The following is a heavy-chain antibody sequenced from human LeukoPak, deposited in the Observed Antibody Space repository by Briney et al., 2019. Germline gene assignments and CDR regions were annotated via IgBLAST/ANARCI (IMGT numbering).Heavy chain of an antibody. J-gene: IGHJ5*02. CDR3: ARQRNSGYDGNWFDP. Sequence: GESLQISCKGSGYRFTSYWIGWVRQMPGRGLEWMGIIHPGDSDTRYSPSFQGQVTISADKSISTAYLQWSSLKASDTAMYYCARQRNSGYDGNWFDPWGQGTLVTVSS. V-gene: IGHV5-51*01. D-gene: IGHD5-12*01. CDR1: GYRFTSYW. CDR2: IHPGDSDT.